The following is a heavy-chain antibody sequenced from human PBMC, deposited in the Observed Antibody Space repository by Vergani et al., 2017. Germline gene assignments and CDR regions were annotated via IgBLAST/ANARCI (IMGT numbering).Heavy chain of an antibody. J-gene: IGHJ4*02. D-gene: IGHD1-26*01. CDR3: ARARGWELGSPLDY. V-gene: IGHV3-11*06. Sequence: QVQLVESGGGLVKPGGSLRLSCAASGFTFSDYYMSWIRQAPGKGLEWVSYISSSSSYTNYADSGKGRFTISRDNAKNSLYLQMNSLRAEDTAVYYCARARGWELGSPLDYWGQGTLVTVSS. CDR1: GFTFSDYY. CDR2: ISSSSSYT.